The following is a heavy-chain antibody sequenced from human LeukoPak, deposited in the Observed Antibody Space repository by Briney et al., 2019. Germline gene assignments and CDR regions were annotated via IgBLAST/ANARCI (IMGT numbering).Heavy chain of an antibody. V-gene: IGHV3-23*01. CDR1: GFTFSSYG. CDR3: ANPPTVTTLDY. D-gene: IGHD4-17*01. CDR2: ISGSGGTT. J-gene: IGHJ4*02. Sequence: PGGSLRLSCAASGFTFSSYGMSWVRQTPGKGLEWVSAISGSGGTTYYPDSVKGRFTISRDNSKNTLYLQMNSLTAEDTAVYYCANPPTVTTLDYWGQGTLVTVSS.